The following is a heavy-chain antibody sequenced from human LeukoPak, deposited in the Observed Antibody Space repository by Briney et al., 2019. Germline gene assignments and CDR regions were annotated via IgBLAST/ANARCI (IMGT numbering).Heavy chain of an antibody. CDR3: ARETYYDILTGYRLGAFDI. Sequence: SETLSLTCAVYGGSFSGYYWSWIRQPPGKGLEWIGEINHSGSTNYNPSLKSRVTISVDTSKNQFSLKLSSVTAADTAVYYCARETYYDILTGYRLGAFDIWGQGTMVTVSS. V-gene: IGHV4-34*01. D-gene: IGHD3-9*01. J-gene: IGHJ3*02. CDR1: GGSFSGYY. CDR2: INHSGST.